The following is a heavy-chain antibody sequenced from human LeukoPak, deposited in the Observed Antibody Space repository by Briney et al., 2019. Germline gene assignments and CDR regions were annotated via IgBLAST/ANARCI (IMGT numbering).Heavy chain of an antibody. CDR3: AKDRRSGSHGDAFDI. D-gene: IGHD1-26*01. Sequence: SETLSLTCTVSRGSISSGFYYWNWFRQPAGKGVEWIGRIFISGSTNYNPSLKSRVTLSVDTSKNQFSLKLTSVTAADTAVYYCAKDRRSGSHGDAFDIWGQGIMVTVSS. CDR1: RGSISSGFYY. CDR2: IFISGST. J-gene: IGHJ3*02. V-gene: IGHV4-61*02.